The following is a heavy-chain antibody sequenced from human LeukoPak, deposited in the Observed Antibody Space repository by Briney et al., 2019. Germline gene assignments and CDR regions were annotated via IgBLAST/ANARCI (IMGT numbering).Heavy chain of an antibody. J-gene: IGHJ4*02. CDR3: ARLGYCSSASCGPLDY. Sequence: SSETLSLTCTVSGGSISSSGYYWGWIRQPPGKGLEWIGNIYYSGSTYYNPSLKSRVTISVDTSKNHFSLKLNFVTAADTALYYCARLGYCSSASCGPLDYWGQGTLVTVST. CDR1: GGSISSSGYY. V-gene: IGHV4-39*02. CDR2: IYYSGST. D-gene: IGHD2-2*01.